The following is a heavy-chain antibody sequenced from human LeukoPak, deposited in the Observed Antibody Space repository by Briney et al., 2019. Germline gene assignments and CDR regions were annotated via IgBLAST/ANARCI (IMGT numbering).Heavy chain of an antibody. CDR3: AREAEEAFDY. CDR1: GFTFRSYS. J-gene: IGHJ4*02. CDR2: IGGSSTSI. Sequence: PGGSLRLSCAASGFTFRSYSMNWVRQAPGKGLEWVSSIGGSSTSIYYADSVKGRFTISRDNAKNSLYLQMNRLRAEDTAVYFCAREAEEAFDYWGQGTLVTVSS. V-gene: IGHV3-21*01.